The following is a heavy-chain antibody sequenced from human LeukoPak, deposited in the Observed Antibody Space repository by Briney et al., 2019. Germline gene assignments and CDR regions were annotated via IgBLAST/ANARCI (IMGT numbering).Heavy chain of an antibody. J-gene: IGHJ3*02. CDR2: SRDKARSYRT. D-gene: IGHD3-16*01. Sequence: GGSLRLSCEASGFIFSDYSMNWVRQAPGKGLEWVGRSRDKARSYRTEYAASVDGRFTISRDDSKNSLYLQMNSLKTEDTAVYYCARDGGEGDNSAFDIWGQGTVVTVSS. V-gene: IGHV3-72*01. CDR1: GFIFSDYS. CDR3: ARDGGEGDNSAFDI.